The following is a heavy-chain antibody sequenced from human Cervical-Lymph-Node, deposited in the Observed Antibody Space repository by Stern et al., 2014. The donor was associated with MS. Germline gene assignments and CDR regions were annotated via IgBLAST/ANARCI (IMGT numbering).Heavy chain of an antibody. CDR3: ARQTTAWASDV. CDR1: GFKFSIYW. Sequence: EVQLLESGAELIRPGESLKISCKGSGFKFSIYWIAWVRQMPGQGLEWMGIIYPGDSETRYSPSFQGQVTMSADKSTSTAYLQWSSLNASDTAMYFCARQTTAWASDVWGQGTLVTVSS. D-gene: IGHD1-14*01. CDR2: IYPGDSET. J-gene: IGHJ4*02. V-gene: IGHV5-51*01.